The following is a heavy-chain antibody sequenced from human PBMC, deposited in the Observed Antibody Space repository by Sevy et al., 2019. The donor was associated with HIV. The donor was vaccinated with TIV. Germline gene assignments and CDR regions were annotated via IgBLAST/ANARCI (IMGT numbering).Heavy chain of an antibody. V-gene: IGHV1-18*01. CDR3: ARGRAPNSMDV. Sequence: ASVKVSCKTSGYTFTTYAVTWVRQGPGQGLEWMGWITTYNGGTNLAQKFQDRVTMTAGVSTRTVYLDLRSLTSDDTATYYCARGRAPNSMDVWGKGTTVTVSS. CDR2: ITTYNGGT. J-gene: IGHJ6*04. CDR1: GYTFTTYA.